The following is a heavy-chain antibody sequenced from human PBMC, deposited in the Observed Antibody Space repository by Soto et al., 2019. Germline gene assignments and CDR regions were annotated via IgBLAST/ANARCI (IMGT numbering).Heavy chain of an antibody. CDR2: ISAYNGNT. J-gene: IGHJ4*02. CDR1: GYTFTSYG. V-gene: IGHV1-18*01. CDR3: ARDSPPVDY. Sequence: QVQLVQSGAEVKKPGASVKVSCKASGYTFTSYGISWVRQATGQGLEWMGWISAYNGNTKYAQKLQGRVTMTTDKTTSTAFMELRSLRSDVTDVYYCARDSPPVDYWGQGTLVTVSS.